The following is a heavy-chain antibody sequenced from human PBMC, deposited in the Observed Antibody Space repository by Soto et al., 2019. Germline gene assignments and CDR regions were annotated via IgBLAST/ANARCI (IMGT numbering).Heavy chain of an antibody. CDR3: AREDHSSGHAGTFHL. Sequence: QVQLVESGGGVVQRGESLRLSCAASGFTFNNYPMHWVRQAPGKGLEWVAGIGNDGTSTHFPDSVKGRFTISRDNPKNTLFLQMDSLMVDDAAMYYCAREDHSSGHAGTFHLWGQGTLVTVSS. CDR2: IGNDGTST. J-gene: IGHJ1*01. D-gene: IGHD6-19*01. CDR1: GFTFNNYP. V-gene: IGHV3-30*04.